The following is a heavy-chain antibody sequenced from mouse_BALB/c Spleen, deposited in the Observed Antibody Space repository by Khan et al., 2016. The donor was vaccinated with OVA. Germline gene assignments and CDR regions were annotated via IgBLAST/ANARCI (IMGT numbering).Heavy chain of an antibody. Sequence: EVQLQQSGPELMKPGASVKISCKASGYSFTSYYIHRVMQNHGQSLEWIGYIDPFSGSATYNQKFKGKATLTVDKSSSTAYIHLSNLTSEDSAFYYCTRHGYVAWFTYWGQGTLVTVSA. D-gene: IGHD2-2*01. CDR1: GYSFTSYY. V-gene: IGHV1S135*01. CDR2: IDPFSGSA. J-gene: IGHJ3*01. CDR3: TRHGYVAWFTY.